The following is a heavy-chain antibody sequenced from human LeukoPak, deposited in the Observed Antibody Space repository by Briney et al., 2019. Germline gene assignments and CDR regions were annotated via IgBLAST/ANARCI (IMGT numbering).Heavy chain of an antibody. Sequence: ASVKVSCKASGYTFTSYDIHWVRQATGQGLEWMGWMNPNSGNTGFVQKFQGRVTMTRNTSISTASMELSSPRSEDTAVYYCARRNARDIVVVPAATTHYYGMDVWGQGTTVTVSS. CDR1: GYTFTSYD. V-gene: IGHV1-8*01. CDR2: MNPNSGNT. D-gene: IGHD2-2*01. CDR3: ARRNARDIVVVPAATTHYYGMDV. J-gene: IGHJ6*02.